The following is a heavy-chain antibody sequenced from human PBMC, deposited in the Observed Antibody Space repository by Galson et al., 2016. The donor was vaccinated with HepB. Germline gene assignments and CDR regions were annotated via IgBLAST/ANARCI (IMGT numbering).Heavy chain of an antibody. CDR1: GFTFSSHG. CDR2: IWSDASNK. CDR3: ARDRGDRRPGHKVVYALGAGD. V-gene: IGHV3-33*01. D-gene: IGHD2-8*02. Sequence: SLRLSCAASGFTFSSHGFHWVRQAPGKGLEWVAGIWSDASNKYYADSLKGRFTISKDNSNNTVYLQMTSLRAEDTALYFCARDRGDRRPGHKVVYALGAGDWGQGTPVIVSS. J-gene: IGHJ4*02.